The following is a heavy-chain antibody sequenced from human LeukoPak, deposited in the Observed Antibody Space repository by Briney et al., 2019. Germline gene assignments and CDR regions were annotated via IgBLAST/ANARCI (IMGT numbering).Heavy chain of an antibody. CDR1: GGTFSSYA. CDR2: IIPIFGTA. J-gene: IGHJ4*02. CDR3: ARDPVGATQGFFDY. D-gene: IGHD1-26*01. V-gene: IGHV1-69*01. Sequence: SVKVSCKASGGTFSSYAISWVRQAPGQGLGWMGGIIPIFGTANYAQKFQGRVTITADESTSTAYMELSSLRSEDTAVYYCARDPVGATQGFFDYWGQGTLVTVSS.